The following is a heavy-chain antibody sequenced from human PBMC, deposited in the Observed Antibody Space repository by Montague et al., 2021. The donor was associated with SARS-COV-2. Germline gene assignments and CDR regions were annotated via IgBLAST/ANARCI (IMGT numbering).Heavy chain of an antibody. V-gene: IGHV4-59*01. CDR3: ARAQNTCFIANCVDYFEV. CDR1: GGSISSYY. J-gene: IGHJ4*02. CDR2: VHYTGST. Sequence: SETLSLTREVSGGSISSYYWSWIRQSPGKGLEWIGYVHYTGSTKYNPSLKTRVTLSLDTPKNQFSLKLSSVTAADTAVYYCARAQNTCFIANCVDYFEVWGLGALVTVSS. D-gene: IGHD1-1*01.